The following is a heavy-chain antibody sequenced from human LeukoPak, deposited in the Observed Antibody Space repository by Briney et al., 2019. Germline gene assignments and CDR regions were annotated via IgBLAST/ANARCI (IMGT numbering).Heavy chain of an antibody. V-gene: IGHV3-7*01. Sequence: GGSLRLSCAGSGCTFSSFWMSWVRQAPGKGPEWVGYIKQDGRDKNYVDSVKGRFTISRDNSKNALYLQMNSLRAEDTAVYYCARDHEAVLDNWGQGTLVTVSS. D-gene: IGHD6-19*01. CDR1: GCTFSSFW. J-gene: IGHJ4*02. CDR2: IKQDGRDK. CDR3: ARDHEAVLDN.